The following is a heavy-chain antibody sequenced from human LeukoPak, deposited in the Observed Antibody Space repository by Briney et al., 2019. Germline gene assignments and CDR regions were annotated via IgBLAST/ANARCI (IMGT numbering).Heavy chain of an antibody. V-gene: IGHV4-61*02. Sequence: PSETLSLTCTVSGGSISSGSYYWSWIRQPAGKGLEWIGRIYTSGSTNYDPSLKSRVTISVDTSKNQFSLKLSSVTAADTAVYYCASGLRYFDLYYWGQGTLVTVSS. CDR3: ASGLRYFDLYY. J-gene: IGHJ4*02. CDR1: GGSISSGSYY. CDR2: IYTSGST. D-gene: IGHD3-9*01.